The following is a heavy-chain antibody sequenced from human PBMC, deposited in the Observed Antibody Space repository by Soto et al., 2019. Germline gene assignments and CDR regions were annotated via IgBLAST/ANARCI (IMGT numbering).Heavy chain of an antibody. J-gene: IGHJ4*02. V-gene: IGHV4-34*01. D-gene: IGHD3-10*01. CDR1: GGSFSVYY. Sequence: SETLSLTCAVYGGSFSVYYWSWIRQPPGRGLEWIGEINHSGSTNYNPSLKSRVTISVDTSKNQFSLKLRSVTAADTAVYYCARLRPITMVRGVILFDYWGQGTLVTVSS. CDR2: INHSGST. CDR3: ARLRPITMVRGVILFDY.